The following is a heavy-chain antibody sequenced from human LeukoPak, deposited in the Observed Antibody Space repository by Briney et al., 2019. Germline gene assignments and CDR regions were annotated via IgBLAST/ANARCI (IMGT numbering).Heavy chain of an antibody. CDR2: IYTSGST. CDR1: GGSISSGSYY. V-gene: IGHV4-61*02. J-gene: IGHJ4*02. CDR3: ARVNMIVVVMFDY. D-gene: IGHD3-22*01. Sequence: PSQTLSLTCTVSGGSISSGSYYWSWIRQPAGKGLEWIGRIYTSGSTNYNPSLKSRVTISVDTSKNQFSLKLSSVTAADTAVYYCARVNMIVVVMFDYWGQGTLVTVSS.